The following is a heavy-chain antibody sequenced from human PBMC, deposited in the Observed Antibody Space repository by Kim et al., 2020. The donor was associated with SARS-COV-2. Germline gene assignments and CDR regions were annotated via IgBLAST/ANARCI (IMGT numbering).Heavy chain of an antibody. D-gene: IGHD3-10*01. Sequence: GRFTISRDNSKNTLYLQMNSLRAEDTAVYYCAKVRSPGSGSYYNDDYFDYWGQGTLVTVSS. V-gene: IGHV3-23*01. CDR3: AKVRSPGSGSYYNDDYFDY. J-gene: IGHJ4*02.